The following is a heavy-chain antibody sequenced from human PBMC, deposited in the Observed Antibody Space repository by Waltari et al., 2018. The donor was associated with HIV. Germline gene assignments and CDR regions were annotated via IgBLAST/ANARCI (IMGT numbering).Heavy chain of an antibody. J-gene: IGHJ5*02. CDR1: GFTFSSYS. CDR2: ISSSSSYI. V-gene: IGHV3-21*01. D-gene: IGHD3-10*01. Sequence: EVQLVESGGGLVKPGGSLRLSCAASGFTFSSYSMNWVRQAPGKGLEWVSSISSSSSYIYYSDSVKGRFTISRDNAKNSLYLQMNSLRAEDTAVYYCARDLVGAAPSWFDPWGQGTLVTVSS. CDR3: ARDLVGAAPSWFDP.